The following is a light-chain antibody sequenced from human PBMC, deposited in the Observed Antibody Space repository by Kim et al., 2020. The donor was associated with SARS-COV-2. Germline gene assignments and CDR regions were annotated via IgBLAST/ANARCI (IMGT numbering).Light chain of an antibody. V-gene: IGLV2-11*01. CDR3: CSYAGSYTLV. J-gene: IGLJ3*02. CDR2: DVN. Sequence: GQSVTISCTGSSSDVGGYNYVSWYRQHPGKAPKLMIYDVNKRPSGVPDRFSGSKSGNTASLTISGLQAEDEADYYCCSYAGSYTLVFGGGTQLTVL. CDR1: SSDVGGYNY.